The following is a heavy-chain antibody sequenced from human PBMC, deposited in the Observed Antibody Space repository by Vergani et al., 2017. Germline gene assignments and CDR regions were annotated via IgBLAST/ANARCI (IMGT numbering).Heavy chain of an antibody. J-gene: IGHJ6*02. V-gene: IGHV1-69*08. CDR3: ARDPDCSSTSCHDXIAVALGNYYGMDV. D-gene: IGHD2-2*01. CDR1: GGTFSSYT. Sequence: QVQLVQSGAEVKKPGSSVKVSCKASGGTFSSYTISWVRQAPGQGLEWMGRIIPILGIANYAQKFQGRVPITADKSTSTAYMELSRLRSEDTAVYYCARDPDCSSTSCHDXIAVALGNYYGMDVWGQGTTVTVSS. CDR2: IIPILGIA.